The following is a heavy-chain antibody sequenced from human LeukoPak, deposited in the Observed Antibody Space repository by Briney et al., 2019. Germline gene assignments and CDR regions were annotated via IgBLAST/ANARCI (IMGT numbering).Heavy chain of an antibody. V-gene: IGHV3-30-3*01. CDR2: ISYDGSNK. Sequence: GGSLRLACAASGFTFSSYAMHWVRQAPGKGLEWVAVISYDGSNKYYADSVKGRFTISRDNSKNTLYLQMTSLRAEATAVYYCARGDHSSSWYPGGMDVWGQGTTVTVSS. J-gene: IGHJ6*02. D-gene: IGHD6-13*01. CDR3: ARGDHSSSWYPGGMDV. CDR1: GFTFSSYA.